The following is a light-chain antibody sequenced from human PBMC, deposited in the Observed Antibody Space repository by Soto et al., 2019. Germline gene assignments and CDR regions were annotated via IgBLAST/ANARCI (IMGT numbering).Light chain of an antibody. CDR3: AAWDDSLSGYV. J-gene: IGLJ1*01. V-gene: IGLV1-47*01. CDR1: SSNIGSNY. Sequence: VLTQPPSASGTPGQRVTISCSGSSSNIGSNYVYWYQQLPGTAPKLLIYRNNQRPSGVPDRFSGSKSGTSASLAISGLRSEDEADYYCAAWDDSLSGYVFGTGTKVTV. CDR2: RNN.